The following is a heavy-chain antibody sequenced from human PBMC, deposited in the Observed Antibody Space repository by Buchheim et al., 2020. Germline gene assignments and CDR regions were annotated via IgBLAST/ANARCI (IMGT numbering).Heavy chain of an antibody. Sequence: QVQLVESGGGVVQPGRSLRLSCAASGFTFSSYGMHWVRQAPGKGLEWVAVISYDGSNKYYADFVKGRFTISRDNSKNTLYLQMNSLRSEDTAVYYCAKDAVWYFDLWGRGTL. CDR1: GFTFSSYG. V-gene: IGHV3-30*18. CDR3: AKDAVWYFDL. J-gene: IGHJ2*01. CDR2: ISYDGSNK.